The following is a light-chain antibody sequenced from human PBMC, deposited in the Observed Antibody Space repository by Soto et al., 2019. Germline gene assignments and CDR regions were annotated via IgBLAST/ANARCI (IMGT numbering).Light chain of an antibody. CDR2: AAS. CDR1: QGISSW. V-gene: IGKV1-12*02. Sequence: DIQMTQSPSSVSASVGDRVTITCRASQGISSWLAWYQKKPGKAPKLLIYAASSLQSGVPSRFSGSGSGTDFTLTISSLQPEEFATYYCQQANSFPFTFGGGTKVEIK. J-gene: IGKJ4*01. CDR3: QQANSFPFT.